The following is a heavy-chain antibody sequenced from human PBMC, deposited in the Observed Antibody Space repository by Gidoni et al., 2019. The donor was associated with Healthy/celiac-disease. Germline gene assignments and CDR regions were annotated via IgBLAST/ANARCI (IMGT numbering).Heavy chain of an antibody. CDR3: AIALTSTARNAFDI. J-gene: IGHJ3*02. V-gene: IGHV1-69*06. Sequence: QVQLVQSGAAVKKPGSSVQVSCKASGGTFRSYAISWVRQAPGQGLEWMGGIIPIFGTANYAQKFQGRVTITADKSTSTAYMELSSLRSEDTAVYYCAIALTSTARNAFDIWGQGTMVTVSS. D-gene: IGHD5-12*01. CDR2: IIPIFGTA. CDR1: GGTFRSYA.